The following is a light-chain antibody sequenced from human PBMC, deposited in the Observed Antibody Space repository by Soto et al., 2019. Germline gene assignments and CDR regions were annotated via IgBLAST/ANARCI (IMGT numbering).Light chain of an antibody. CDR2: GNN. CDR1: SSNIGAGYD. CDR3: QSYDSSLSGFVL. Sequence: QSLLTQPPSVSGAPGQRVTISCTGSSSNIGAGYDVHWYQQLPGTAPKLLIYGNNNRPSGVPDRFSGSKSGTSASLAITGLQAEDEADYYCQSYDSSLSGFVLFGGGTKVTVL. V-gene: IGLV1-40*01. J-gene: IGLJ2*01.